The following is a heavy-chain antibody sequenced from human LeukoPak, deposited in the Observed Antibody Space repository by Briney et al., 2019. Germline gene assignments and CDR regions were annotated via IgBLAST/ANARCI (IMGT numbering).Heavy chain of an antibody. Sequence: GGSLRLSCAASGFTFSSYSMDWVRQAPGKGLEWVSSISSSSTYIYYADSVKGRFTVSRDNAKNSLYLQMNSLRAEDAAVYYCARERGHFDYWGQGTLVTVSS. J-gene: IGHJ4*02. CDR3: ARERGHFDY. CDR2: ISSSSTYI. V-gene: IGHV3-21*01. CDR1: GFTFSSYS.